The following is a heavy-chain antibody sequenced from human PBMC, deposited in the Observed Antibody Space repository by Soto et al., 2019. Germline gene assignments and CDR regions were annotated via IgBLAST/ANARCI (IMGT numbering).Heavy chain of an antibody. D-gene: IGHD1-7*01. CDR3: ASRDPGTSVDC. V-gene: IGHV4-4*02. CDR2: IYRTGST. Sequence: PSETLSLTCAVSGGSFTSNNWWTWVRQPPGQGLEWIGEIYRTGSTNYNPSLKSRVTISLDKSENQFSLKVTSLTAADTAVYYCASRDPGTSVDCWGQGTWVTAPQ. J-gene: IGHJ4*02. CDR1: GGSFTSNNW.